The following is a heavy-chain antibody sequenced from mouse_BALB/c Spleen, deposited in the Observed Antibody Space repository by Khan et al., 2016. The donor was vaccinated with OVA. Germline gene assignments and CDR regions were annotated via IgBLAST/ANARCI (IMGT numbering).Heavy chain of an antibody. CDR3: ARGDYGLYYFDY. Sequence: QVQLQQSGAELARPGASVKLSCKASGYTFTDYYINWVKQRTGQGLEWIGDIYPGSGKPYYNEKFKGKATLTADKSSSTAYMQRSSLTSEDSAVYFCARGDYGLYYFDYWGQGTTLTVSS. CDR1: GYTFTDYY. V-gene: IGHV1-77*01. CDR2: IYPGSGKP. D-gene: IGHD1-2*01. J-gene: IGHJ2*01.